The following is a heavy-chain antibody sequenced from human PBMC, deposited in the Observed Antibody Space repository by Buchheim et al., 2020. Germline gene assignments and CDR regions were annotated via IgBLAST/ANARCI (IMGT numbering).Heavy chain of an antibody. V-gene: IGHV3-30-3*01. CDR2: ISYDGSNK. CDR3: ARDVNGYDFWSGYFKTYYYGMDV. CDR1: GFTFSSYA. D-gene: IGHD3-3*01. Sequence: QVQLVESGGGVVQPGRSLRLSCAASGFTFSSYAMHWVRQAPGKGLEWVAVISYDGSNKYYADSVKGRFTISRNNSKNTLYLQMNSLRAEDTAVYYCARDVNGYDFWSGYFKTYYYGMDVWGQGTT. J-gene: IGHJ6*02.